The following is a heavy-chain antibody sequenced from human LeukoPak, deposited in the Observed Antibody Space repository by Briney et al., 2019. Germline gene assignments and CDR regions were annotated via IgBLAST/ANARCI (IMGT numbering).Heavy chain of an antibody. Sequence: SETLSLTCTVSGGSISNYYWRWIRQPPGKGLDWIGYIYYSGSTNYNPSLKSRVTISVDTSKNQFSLKLSSVTAADTAVYYCARAHAYGDYKKWFDPWGQGTLVTVSS. J-gene: IGHJ5*02. CDR3: ARAHAYGDYKKWFDP. V-gene: IGHV4-59*01. CDR2: IYYSGST. CDR1: GGSISNYY. D-gene: IGHD4-17*01.